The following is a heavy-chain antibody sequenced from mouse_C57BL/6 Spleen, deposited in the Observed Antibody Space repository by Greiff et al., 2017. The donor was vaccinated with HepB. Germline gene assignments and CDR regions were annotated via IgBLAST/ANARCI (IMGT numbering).Heavy chain of an antibody. Sequence: VQLQQPGAELVKPGASVKLSCKASGYTFTSYWMQWVKQRPGQGLEWIGEIDPSDSYTNYKQKFKGKATLTVDTSSSTAYMQLSSLTSEDSAVYYCAKAARYDGYFDGWGTGTTVTVSS. CDR2: IDPSDSYT. D-gene: IGHD2-3*01. CDR1: GYTFTSYW. CDR3: AKAARYDGYFDG. J-gene: IGHJ1*03. V-gene: IGHV1-50*01.